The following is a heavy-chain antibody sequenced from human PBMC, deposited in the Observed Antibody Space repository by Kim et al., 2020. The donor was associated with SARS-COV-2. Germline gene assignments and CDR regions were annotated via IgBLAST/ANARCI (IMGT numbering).Heavy chain of an antibody. V-gene: IGHV4-34*01. CDR1: GGSFSGYY. CDR3: AGGRLQLWSKKWGYFGY. CDR2: INHSGST. Sequence: SETLSLTCAVYGGSFSGYYWSWIRQPPGKGLEWIGEINHSGSTNYNPSLKSRVTISVDTSKNQFSLKLSSVTAADTAVYYCAGGRLQLWSKKWGYFGYWG. J-gene: IGHJ4*03. D-gene: IGHD5-18*01.